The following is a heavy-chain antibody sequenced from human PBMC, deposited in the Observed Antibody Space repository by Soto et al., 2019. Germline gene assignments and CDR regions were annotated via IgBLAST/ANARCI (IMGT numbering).Heavy chain of an antibody. CDR3: VRQGFGPLHGLVDV. V-gene: IGHV4-59*08. CDR2: IYYNGGI. Sequence: SETLSLTCTVSGCSISSYYWCWIRQPPGKGLEWIGYIYYNGGISYNPSLRSRITITISIDTSTKQVSLRLSSVTAADTAVYYCVRQGFGPLHGLVDVWGQGTTVTVSS. D-gene: IGHD3-10*01. CDR1: GCSISSYY. J-gene: IGHJ6*02.